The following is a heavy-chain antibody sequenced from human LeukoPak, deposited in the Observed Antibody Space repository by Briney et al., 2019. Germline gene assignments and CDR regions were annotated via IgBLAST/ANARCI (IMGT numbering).Heavy chain of an antibody. V-gene: IGHV3-21*01. CDR2: ISSSSSYI. J-gene: IGHJ5*01. CDR1: GFTFSSYS. D-gene: IGHD6-19*01. Sequence: GGSLRLSCAASGFTFSSYSMNWVRQAPGKGLEWVSSISSSSSYIYYADSVKGRFTISRDNAKNSLYLQMNSLRAEDTAVCYCARDLEEGSGWLDSWGQGTLVTVSS. CDR3: ARDLEEGSGWLDS.